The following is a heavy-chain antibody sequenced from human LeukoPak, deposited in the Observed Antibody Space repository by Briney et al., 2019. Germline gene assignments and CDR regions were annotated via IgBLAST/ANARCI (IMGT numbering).Heavy chain of an antibody. CDR3: ARHIGGGIEDMDV. J-gene: IGHJ6*03. V-gene: IGHV4-59*08. CDR1: GGSIGTYY. CDR2: IYVTGT. D-gene: IGHD3-16*02. Sequence: PSETLSLACTVSGGSIGTYYWSWVRQSPGKGLEWIGYIYVTGTRYNPYLQSRVTISVDRSRNQFFLKMSSVTAADTAVYYCARHIGGGIEDMDVWGKGTKVIVSS.